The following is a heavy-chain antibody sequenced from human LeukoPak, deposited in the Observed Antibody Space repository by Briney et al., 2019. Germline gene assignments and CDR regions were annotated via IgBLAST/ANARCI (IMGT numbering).Heavy chain of an antibody. J-gene: IGHJ4*02. CDR1: GDSISSQY. CDR2: FNYNGDSGGT. Sequence: SETLSLRCTVSGDSISSQYWSWLRQPPGKGLEWIAFFNYNGDSGGTKYNPSLKRRVTISMDTSKNHFSLRLRSMTSADSAVYFCARGPADSQDYFDYWGPGILVTVSS. D-gene: IGHD2-2*01. V-gene: IGHV4-59*11. CDR3: ARGPADSQDYFDY.